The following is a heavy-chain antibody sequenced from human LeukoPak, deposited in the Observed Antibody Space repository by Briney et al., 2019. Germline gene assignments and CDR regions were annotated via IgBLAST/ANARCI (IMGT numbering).Heavy chain of an antibody. V-gene: IGHV4-39*07. J-gene: IGHJ4*02. CDR1: GGSISSSTYY. CDR2: MYYSSGNT. CDR3: ARDARVQKWFGELLKTTTYYFDY. Sequence: SETLSLTCTVSGGSISSSTYYWGWIRQPPGKGLEWIGSMYYSSGNTYYNPSLKSRVTISVDTSKNQFSLKLSSVTHADTAVYYCARDARVQKWFGELLKTTTYYFDYWGQGTLVTVSS. D-gene: IGHD3-10*01.